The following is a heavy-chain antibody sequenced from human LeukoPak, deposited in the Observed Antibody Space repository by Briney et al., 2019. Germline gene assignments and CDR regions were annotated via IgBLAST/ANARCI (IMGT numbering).Heavy chain of an antibody. CDR3: AREPYYYGSGSYFPLDY. D-gene: IGHD3-10*01. J-gene: IGHJ4*02. Sequence: SEALSLTCTISGGSISGSSYYWGWIRQPPGKGLEWIGSIYYSGNTYYNPSLKSRITISVDTSKNQFSLKLSSVTAADTAVYYCAREPYYYGSGSYFPLDYWGQGTLVTVSS. CDR2: IYYSGNT. V-gene: IGHV4-39*02. CDR1: GGSISGSSYY.